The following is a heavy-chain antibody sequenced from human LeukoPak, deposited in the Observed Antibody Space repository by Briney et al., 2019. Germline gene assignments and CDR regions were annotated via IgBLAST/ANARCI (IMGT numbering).Heavy chain of an antibody. J-gene: IGHJ4*02. Sequence: SVKVSCKASGGTFSSYAISWMRQAPGQGLEWMGGIIPIFGTANYAQKFQGRVTITTDESTSTAYMELSSLRSEDTAVYYCARAPYYYDSSGYYRSHLDYWGQGTLVTVSS. CDR3: ARAPYYYDSSGYYRSHLDY. CDR1: GGTFSSYA. CDR2: IIPIFGTA. V-gene: IGHV1-69*05. D-gene: IGHD3-22*01.